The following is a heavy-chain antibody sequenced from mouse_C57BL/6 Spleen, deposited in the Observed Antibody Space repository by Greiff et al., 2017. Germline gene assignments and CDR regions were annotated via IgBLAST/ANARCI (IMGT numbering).Heavy chain of an antibody. CDR2: ISDGGSYT. J-gene: IGHJ4*01. V-gene: IGHV5-4*01. CDR1: GFTFSSYA. D-gene: IGHD2-4*01. CDR3: ARDGIYYDYDDYAMDY. Sequence: EVQGVESGGGLVKPGGSLKLSCAASGFTFSSYAMSWVRQTPEKRLEWVATISDGGSYTYYPDNVKGRFTISRDNAKNNLYLQMSHLKSDDTAMYYCARDGIYYDYDDYAMDYWGQGTSVTVSS.